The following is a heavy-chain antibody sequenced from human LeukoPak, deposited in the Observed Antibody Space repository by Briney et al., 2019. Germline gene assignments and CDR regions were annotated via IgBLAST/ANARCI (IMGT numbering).Heavy chain of an antibody. CDR1: GYTFTSYY. J-gene: IGHJ4*02. CDR2: INPSSGST. V-gene: IGHV1-46*01. CDR3: ARVSLAAAGNGFDY. Sequence: ASVKVSCKASGYTFTSYYMHWVRQAPGQGLEWMGIINPSSGSTSYAQKFQGRVTMTRNTSISTAYMELSSLRSEDTAVYYCARVSLAAAGNGFDYWGQGTLVTVSS. D-gene: IGHD6-13*01.